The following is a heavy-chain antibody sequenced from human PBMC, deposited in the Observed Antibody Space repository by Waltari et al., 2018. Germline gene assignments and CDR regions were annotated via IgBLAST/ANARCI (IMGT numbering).Heavy chain of an antibody. CDR3: ARDVGATTPYYYYGMDV. CDR1: GGSISSHY. Sequence: QVQLQESGPGLVKPSETLSLTCTVSGGSISSHYWSWIRQPPGKGLEWIGYIYYSGSTNYNPSLKSRVTISVDTSKNQFSLKLSSVTAADMAVYYCARDVGATTPYYYYGMDVWGQGTTVTVSS. J-gene: IGHJ6*02. D-gene: IGHD1-26*01. CDR2: IYYSGST. V-gene: IGHV4-59*11.